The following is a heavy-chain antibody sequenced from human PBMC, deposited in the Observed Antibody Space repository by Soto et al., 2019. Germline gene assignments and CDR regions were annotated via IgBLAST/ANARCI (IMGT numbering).Heavy chain of an antibody. CDR3: VRVEVGY. V-gene: IGHV3-74*01. Sequence: EVQLVESGGGLVQPGGSLRLSCAASGFTFSRYWMHWVRQAPGKGLVWVSRINSDGTSTSYADSVKGRFTISRDNAKNALHLQMNSLRADDTAVYYCVRVEVGYWGQGTLVTVSS. J-gene: IGHJ4*02. CDR2: INSDGTST. CDR1: GFTFSRYW.